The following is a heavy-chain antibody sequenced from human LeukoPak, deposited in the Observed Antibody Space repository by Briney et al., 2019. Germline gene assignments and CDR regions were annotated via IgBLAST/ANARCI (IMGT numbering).Heavy chain of an antibody. D-gene: IGHD5-12*01. CDR1: GFTFSSYG. Sequence: GGSLRLSCAASGFTFSSYGMYWVRQAPGKGLEWVAFIRYDGSNKYYADSVKGRFTISRDNSKNTLYLQMKSLRAEDTAVYYCAKGGGYEAQYYYYYLDDWGQGTLVTVSS. CDR2: IRYDGSNK. CDR3: AKGGGYEAQYYYYYLDD. V-gene: IGHV3-30*02. J-gene: IGHJ4*02.